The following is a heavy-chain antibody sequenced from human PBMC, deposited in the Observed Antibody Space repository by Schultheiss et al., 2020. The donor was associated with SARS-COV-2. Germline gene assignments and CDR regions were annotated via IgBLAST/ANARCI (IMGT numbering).Heavy chain of an antibody. V-gene: IGHV3-7*03. CDR1: GFTLSSYS. CDR2: IKQDGSEN. D-gene: IGHD4-17*01. CDR3: ATDGADYGDGGYKFEH. Sequence: GGSLRLSCAASGFTLSSYSMNWVRQAPGKGLVWVANIKQDGSENYYVDSVKGRFTIARDSVKNSLDLQMNSLSDEDTAVYYCATDGADYGDGGYKFEHWGQGTLVTVSS. J-gene: IGHJ4*02.